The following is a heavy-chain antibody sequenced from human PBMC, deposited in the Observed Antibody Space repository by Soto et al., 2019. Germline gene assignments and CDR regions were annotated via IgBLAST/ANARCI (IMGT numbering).Heavy chain of an antibody. V-gene: IGHV3-23*01. CDR1: GFTYTRYS. Sequence: PGGSLRLSCAASGFTYTRYSMGWVRQGPGKGLEWVAVVSIGGSTHYADSVRGRFTISRDNSKNTLSLQMNSLTAEDTAVYFCAKRRGAGGHFDYWGQGALVTSPQ. D-gene: IGHD2-15*01. J-gene: IGHJ4*02. CDR2: VSIGGST. CDR3: AKRRGAGGHFDY.